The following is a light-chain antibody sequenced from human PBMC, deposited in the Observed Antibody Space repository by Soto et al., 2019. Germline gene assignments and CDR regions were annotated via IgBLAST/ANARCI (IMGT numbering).Light chain of an antibody. CDR1: TSDVGAYNL. J-gene: IGLJ1*01. V-gene: IGLV1-40*01. CDR3: QSYDSSLRGSNV. Sequence: QSALTQPRSVSGSPGQSITLSCDGSTSDVGAYNLVSWYQQLPGTAPKLLISGNNNRPSGVPDRFSGSRSGTAASLAITGLQAEDEADYYCQSYDSSLRGSNVFGTGTKVTVL. CDR2: GNN.